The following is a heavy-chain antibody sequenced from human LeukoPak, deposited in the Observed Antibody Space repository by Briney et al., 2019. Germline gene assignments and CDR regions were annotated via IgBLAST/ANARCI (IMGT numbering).Heavy chain of an antibody. D-gene: IGHD1-26*01. CDR2: IYYSGST. CDR1: GGSISSYY. J-gene: IGHJ4*02. V-gene: IGHV4-59*01. Sequence: SETLSLTCTVSGGSISSYYWSWIRQPPGKGLEWIGYIYYSGSTNYNPSLKSRVTISVDTSKNQFSLKLSSVTAADTAVYYCASQNSGSYNPRFDYWSQGTLVTVSS. CDR3: ASQNSGSYNPRFDY.